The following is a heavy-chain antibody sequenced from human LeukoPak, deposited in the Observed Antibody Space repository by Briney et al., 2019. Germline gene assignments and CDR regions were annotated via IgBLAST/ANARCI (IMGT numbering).Heavy chain of an antibody. CDR3: ASALYCSSTSCYRGHYYYGMDV. CDR2: INPSGGST. CDR1: GYTFTSYY. J-gene: IGHJ6*02. V-gene: IGHV1-46*01. Sequence: GASVKVSCKASGYTFTSYYMHWVRQAPGQGLEWMGIINPSGGSTSYAQKFQGRVTMTRDTSTSTVYMELSSLRSEDTAVYYCASALYCSSTSCYRGHYYYGMDVWGQGTTVTVSS. D-gene: IGHD2-2*02.